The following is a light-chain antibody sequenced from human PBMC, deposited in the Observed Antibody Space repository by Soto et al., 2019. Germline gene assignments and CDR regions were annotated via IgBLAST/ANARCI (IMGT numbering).Light chain of an antibody. J-gene: IGLJ1*01. CDR3: ISYTGSDTSYV. V-gene: IGLV2-14*01. CDR1: SSDGGSYNY. Sequence: QSALTQPASVSGSPGQSITISCTGTSSDGGSYNYVAWYQQFPGKTPKLTIYEVRNRPSGVSSRFSGSKPGNTASLSISGPDAEDEADYYCISYTGSDTSYVFGTGTKLAVL. CDR2: EVR.